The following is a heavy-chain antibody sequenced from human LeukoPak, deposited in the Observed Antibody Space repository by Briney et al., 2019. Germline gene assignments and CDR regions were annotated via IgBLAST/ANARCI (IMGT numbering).Heavy chain of an antibody. CDR3: ARVCSGGSCYYYYGMDV. V-gene: IGHV4-30-2*01. Sequence: SETLSLTCAVSGGSISSGGYSWSWIRQPPGKGLEWIGYIYHSGSTYYNPSLKSRVTISVDRSKSQFSLNLSSMTAADTAVYYCARVCSGGSCYYYYGMDVWGQGTTVTVSS. CDR2: IYHSGST. D-gene: IGHD2-15*01. CDR1: GGSISSGGYS. J-gene: IGHJ6*02.